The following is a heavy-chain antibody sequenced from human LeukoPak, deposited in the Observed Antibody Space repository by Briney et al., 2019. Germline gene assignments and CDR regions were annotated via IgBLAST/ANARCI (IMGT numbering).Heavy chain of an antibody. CDR2: IYAGGST. V-gene: IGHV3-53*01. CDR1: GFTVSSNY. D-gene: IGHD1-26*01. CDR3: AKVGGKRNLFIGVGATSNYFDY. J-gene: IGHJ4*02. Sequence: PGGSLGLSCAASGFTVSSNYMTWVRQAPGKGLEWVSVIYAGGSTYYADSVKGRFTISRDNSKDTLYLLMNNLRAEDTAVYYCAKVGGKRNLFIGVGATSNYFDYWGQGTLVTVSS.